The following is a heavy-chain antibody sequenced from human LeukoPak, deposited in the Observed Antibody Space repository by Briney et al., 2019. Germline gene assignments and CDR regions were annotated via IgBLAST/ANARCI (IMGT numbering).Heavy chain of an antibody. CDR1: GYTFTGYY. D-gene: IGHD6-19*01. Sequence: ASVKVSCKASGYTFTGYYMHWVRQAPGQGLEWMGWINPNSGGTNYAQKLQGRVTMTRDTSISTAYMELSRLRSDDTAVYYCARDRGAVAGKRGYFDYWGQGTLVTVSS. CDR2: INPNSGGT. CDR3: ARDRGAVAGKRGYFDY. J-gene: IGHJ4*02. V-gene: IGHV1-2*02.